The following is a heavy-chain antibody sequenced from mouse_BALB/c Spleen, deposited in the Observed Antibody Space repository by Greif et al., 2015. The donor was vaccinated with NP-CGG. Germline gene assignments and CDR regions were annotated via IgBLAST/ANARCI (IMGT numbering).Heavy chain of an antibody. Sequence: EVQLQQSEAELVRSGASVKLSCTAPGFNIKDYYMHWVKQRPEQGLEWIGWIDPENGDTEYAPKFQGKATMTADTSSNTAYLQLSSLTSEDTAVYYCNAPAAYYGNYALDYWGQGTSVTVSS. CDR1: GFNIKDYY. J-gene: IGHJ4*01. CDR3: NAPAAYYGNYALDY. V-gene: IGHV14-4*02. D-gene: IGHD2-10*01. CDR2: IDPENGDT.